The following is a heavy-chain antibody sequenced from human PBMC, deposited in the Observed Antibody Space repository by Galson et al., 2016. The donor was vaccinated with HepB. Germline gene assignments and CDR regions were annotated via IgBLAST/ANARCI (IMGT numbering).Heavy chain of an antibody. CDR2: IIPMFGTP. CDR3: ARDGLYFTGWCYDY. Sequence: SVKVSCKASGGSFSNFAISWVRQAPGQGLEWLGGIIPMFGTPNYAQKFQGRVTISADESTSTAYMELSSLRSEDTALYFCARDGLYFTGWCYDYWGQGTLVTVSS. V-gene: IGHV1-69*13. CDR1: GGSFSNFA. J-gene: IGHJ4*01. D-gene: IGHD2-8*02.